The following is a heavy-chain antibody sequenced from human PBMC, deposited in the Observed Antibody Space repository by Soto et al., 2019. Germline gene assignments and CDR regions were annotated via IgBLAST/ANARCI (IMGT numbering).Heavy chain of an antibody. V-gene: IGHV3-53*04. J-gene: IGHJ4*02. CDR2: SYTGGST. CDR1: GCTVSSNY. D-gene: IGHD5-18*01. Sequence: EVQLVESGGGLVQPGGSLRLSCAASGCTVSSNYMSWVRQAPGKGLEWVSVSYTGGSTYYADSVQGRFTISRHNSKNTLYLQMSSLRAEDTAVYYCARAGYIYGPFDYWGQGTRVTVSS. CDR3: ARAGYIYGPFDY.